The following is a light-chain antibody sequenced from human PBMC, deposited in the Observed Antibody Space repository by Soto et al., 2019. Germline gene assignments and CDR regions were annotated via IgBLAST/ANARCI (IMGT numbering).Light chain of an antibody. J-gene: IGKJ4*01. CDR3: MEALETPLT. CDR2: QGS. Sequence: DLVLTQSPLSLPVTPGEPASISCRSSQSLLHSNGHSYLDWYLQKPGQSPQLLIYQGSIRASGVPDRFSGSGSGTYFTLTISRVEPEDVGVYYCMEALETPLTFGEGTKVEI. CDR1: QSLLHSNGHSY. V-gene: IGKV2-28*01.